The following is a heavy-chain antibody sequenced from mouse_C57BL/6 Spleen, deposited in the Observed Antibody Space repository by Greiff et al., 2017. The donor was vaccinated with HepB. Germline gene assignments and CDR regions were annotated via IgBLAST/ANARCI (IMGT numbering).Heavy chain of an antibody. CDR2: INPSTGGT. V-gene: IGHV1-42*01. D-gene: IGHD1-1*01. Sequence: EVKLQESGPELVKPGASVKISCKASGYSFTGYYMNWVKQSPEKSLEWIGEINPSTGGTTYNQKFKAKATLTVDKSSSTAYMQLKSLTSEDSAVYYCAREGSITTVVAPYWYFDVWGTGTTVTVSS. J-gene: IGHJ1*03. CDR3: AREGSITTVVAPYWYFDV. CDR1: GYSFTGYY.